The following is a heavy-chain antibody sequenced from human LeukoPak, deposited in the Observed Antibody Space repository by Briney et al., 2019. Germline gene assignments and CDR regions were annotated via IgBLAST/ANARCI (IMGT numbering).Heavy chain of an antibody. CDR3: ATSGYYYDSSGYRVFDY. J-gene: IGHJ4*02. CDR2: ISAYNGNT. D-gene: IGHD3-22*01. CDR1: GYTFTSYG. V-gene: IGHV1-18*01. Sequence: ASVKVSCKASGYTFTSYGISWVRQAPGQGLVWMGWISAYNGNTNYAQKLQGRVTMTTDTSTSTAYMELSSLRSEDTAVYYCATSGYYYDSSGYRVFDYWGQGTLVTVSS.